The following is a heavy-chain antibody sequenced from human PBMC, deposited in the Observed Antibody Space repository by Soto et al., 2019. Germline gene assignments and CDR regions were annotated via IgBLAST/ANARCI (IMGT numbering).Heavy chain of an antibody. CDR3: ARRFSGYESLDY. Sequence: GEALKISCKGSGYSFTSYWIVWGRQLPGKGLEWMGVIYPGDSDTRYSPSFQGQVTISADKSISTAYLQWSSLKASDTAMYYCARRFSGYESLDYWGQGTLVTVSS. D-gene: IGHD5-12*01. V-gene: IGHV5-51*01. CDR2: IYPGDSDT. CDR1: GYSFTSYW. J-gene: IGHJ4*02.